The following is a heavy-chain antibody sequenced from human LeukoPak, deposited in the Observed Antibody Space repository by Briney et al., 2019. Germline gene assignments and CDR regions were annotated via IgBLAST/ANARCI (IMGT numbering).Heavy chain of an antibody. J-gene: IGHJ4*02. CDR3: ARGYSSSWYGGLVY. CDR2: ISYDGSNK. D-gene: IGHD6-13*01. CDR1: GFTFSSYA. Sequence: GGSLRLSCAASGFTFSSYAMHWVRQAPGKGLEWVAVISYDGSNKYYADSVKGRFTISRDNSKNTLYLQMNSLRAEDTAVYYCARGYSSSWYGGLVYWGQGTLVTVSS. V-gene: IGHV3-30*04.